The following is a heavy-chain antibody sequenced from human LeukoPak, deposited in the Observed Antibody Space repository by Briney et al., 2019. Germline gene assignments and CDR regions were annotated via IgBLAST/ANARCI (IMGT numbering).Heavy chain of an antibody. V-gene: IGHV3-23*01. CDR2: ISGSGGST. CDR1: GFTFSSYA. Sequence: GGSLRLSCAASGFTFSSYAMGWVRQAPGKGLEWVSAISGSGGSTYYADSVKGRFTISRDNSKNTLYLQMNSLRAEDTAVYYCAKVHDYVWGSYRYFDYWGQGTLVTVSS. J-gene: IGHJ4*02. D-gene: IGHD3-16*02. CDR3: AKVHDYVWGSYRYFDY.